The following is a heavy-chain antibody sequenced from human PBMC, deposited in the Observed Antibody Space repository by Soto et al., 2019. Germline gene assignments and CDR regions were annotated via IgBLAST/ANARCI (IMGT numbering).Heavy chain of an antibody. V-gene: IGHV4-34*01. J-gene: IGHJ5*02. CDR2: INHSGST. CDR1: GGSFSGYY. Sequence: SETLSLTCAVYGGSFSGYYWSWIRQPPGKGLEWIGEINHSGSTNYNPSLKSRVTISVDTSKNQFSLKLSSVTAADTAVYYCARGYGDYDRGCFDPWGQGTLVTVSS. D-gene: IGHD4-17*01. CDR3: ARGYGDYDRGCFDP.